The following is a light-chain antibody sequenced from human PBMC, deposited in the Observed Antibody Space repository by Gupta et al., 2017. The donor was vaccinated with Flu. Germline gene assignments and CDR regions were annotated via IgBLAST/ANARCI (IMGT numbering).Light chain of an antibody. CDR1: QGIGND. J-gene: IGKJ1*01. Sequence: PPSLSASVGDRVTITCLASQGIGNDLGWYQQKPGKAPKRLIYVASSLQDGVPSRFSGSRFGTEFTLTISSLQPEDIATYSCLQHNSYPTTFGQGTMVDIK. CDR3: LQHNSYPTT. V-gene: IGKV1-17*01. CDR2: VAS.